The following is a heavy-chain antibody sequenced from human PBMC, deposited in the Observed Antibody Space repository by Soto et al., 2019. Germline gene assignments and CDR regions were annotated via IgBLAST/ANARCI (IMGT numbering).Heavy chain of an antibody. CDR1: GGTFNSFG. V-gene: IGHV1-69*01. D-gene: IGHD7-27*01. CDR3: AIEVWGRGGYYLDS. CDR2: IIPVFGTT. Sequence: QVHEVQSGAEVKKPGSSVKVTCKAFGGTFNSFGINWVRQAPGLGLEWMGGIIPVFGTTKYAQKFRDRVTLVADGSTSISYMELSSLTSDDTAVYYCAIEVWGRGGYYLDSWGQGTLVTVSS. J-gene: IGHJ4*02.